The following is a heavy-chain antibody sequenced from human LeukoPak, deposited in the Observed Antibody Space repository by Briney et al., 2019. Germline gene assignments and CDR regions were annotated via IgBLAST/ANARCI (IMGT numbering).Heavy chain of an antibody. CDR1: GFTFSSYE. D-gene: IGHD6-6*01. CDR2: ISSSGSTI. V-gene: IGHV3-48*03. Sequence: GGSLRLSCAASGFTFSSYEMNWVRQAPGKGLEWVSYISSSGSTIYYADPVKGRFTISRDNAKNSLYLQMNSLRAEDTAVYYCTRDEDFYSSSSDYWGQGTLVTVSS. J-gene: IGHJ4*02. CDR3: TRDEDFYSSSSDY.